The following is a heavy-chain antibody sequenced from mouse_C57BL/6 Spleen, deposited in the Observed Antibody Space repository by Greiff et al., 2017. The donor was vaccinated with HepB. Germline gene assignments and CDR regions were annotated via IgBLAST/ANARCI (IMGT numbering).Heavy chain of an antibody. V-gene: IGHV14-4*01. CDR3: TTDYSYVWFAY. CDR2: IDPENGDT. J-gene: IGHJ3*01. CDR1: GFNIKDDY. D-gene: IGHD2-12*01. Sequence: EVQLQQSGAELVRPGASVKLSCTASGFNIKDDYMHWVKQRPEQGLEWIGWIDPENGDTEYASKFQGKATITADTSSNTAYLQLSSLTYEDTAVYYCTTDYSYVWFAYWGQGTLVTVSA.